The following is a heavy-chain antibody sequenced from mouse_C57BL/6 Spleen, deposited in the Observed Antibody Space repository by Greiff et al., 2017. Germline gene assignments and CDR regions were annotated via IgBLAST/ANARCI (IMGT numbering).Heavy chain of an antibody. Sequence: QVQLQQPGAELVKPGASVKLSCKASGYTFTSYWMHWVKQRPGQGLEWIGMIHPNSGSTNYNEKFKSKATLTVDKSSRTAYMQLSSLTSEDSAVYYCARSPSYYAMDYWGQGTSVTVSS. J-gene: IGHJ4*01. CDR3: ARSPSYYAMDY. V-gene: IGHV1-64*01. CDR1: GYTFTSYW. CDR2: IHPNSGST.